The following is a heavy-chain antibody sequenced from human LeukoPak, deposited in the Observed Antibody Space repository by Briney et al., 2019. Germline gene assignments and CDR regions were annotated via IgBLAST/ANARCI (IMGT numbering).Heavy chain of an antibody. CDR3: ARHVDSASPLGYCSGGSCYVDEYYFDY. J-gene: IGHJ4*02. V-gene: IGHV5-51*01. CDR2: IFPGNAGI. D-gene: IGHD2-15*01. Sequence: GESFQIPSQGSGYSFSSYWIVWVGQMPPQGLEWMGIIFPGNAGITYSTSFKGQFSISADKSTSPAYLQLSSLKTSDTAMYDCARHVDSASPLGYCSGGSCYVDEYYFDYWGQGTLVTVSS. CDR1: GYSFSSYW.